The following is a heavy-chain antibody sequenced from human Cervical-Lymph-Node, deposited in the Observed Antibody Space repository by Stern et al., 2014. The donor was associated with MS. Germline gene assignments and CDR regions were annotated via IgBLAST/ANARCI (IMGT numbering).Heavy chain of an antibody. J-gene: IGHJ4*02. V-gene: IGHV4-38-2*02. CDR3: ARGHKSSWYDY. D-gene: IGHD6-13*01. CDR2: IYHSGST. CDR1: GYSISSGYY. Sequence: QLQLQESGPGLVKPSETLSLTCTVSGYSISSGYYWGWIRQPPGKGLEWIGSIYHSGSTYYNPSLKSRVTISVDTSKNQFSPKLRSVTAADTAVYYCARGHKSSWYDYWGQGTLVTVSS.